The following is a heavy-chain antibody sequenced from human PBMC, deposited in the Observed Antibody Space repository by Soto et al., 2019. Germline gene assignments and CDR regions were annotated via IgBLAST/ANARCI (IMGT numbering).Heavy chain of an antibody. CDR3: ARAHYYIARAGNWFDP. J-gene: IGHJ5*02. V-gene: IGHV1-69*13. D-gene: IGHD6-13*01. CDR1: GGTFSSYA. CDR2: IIPIFGTA. Sequence: ASVKVSCKASGGTFSSYAISWVRQAPGQGLEWMGGIIPIFGTANYAQKFQGRVTITADESTSTAYMELSSLRSEDTAVYYCARAHYYIARAGNWFDPWGQGTLVTVSS.